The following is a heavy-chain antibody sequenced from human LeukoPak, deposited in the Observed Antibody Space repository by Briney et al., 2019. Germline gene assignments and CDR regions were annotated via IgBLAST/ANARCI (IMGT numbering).Heavy chain of an antibody. CDR1: GYTFTSYD. D-gene: IGHD4-17*01. CDR3: ARGPDYDTGDYYYYYYMDV. CDR2: MNPNSGNT. V-gene: IGHV1-8*01. J-gene: IGHJ6*03. Sequence: ASVNVSCKASGYTFTSYDINWVRQATGQGLEWMGWMNPNSGNTGYAQKFQGRVTMTRNTSISTAYMELSSLRSEDTAVYYCARGPDYDTGDYYYYYYMDVWGKGTTVTVSS.